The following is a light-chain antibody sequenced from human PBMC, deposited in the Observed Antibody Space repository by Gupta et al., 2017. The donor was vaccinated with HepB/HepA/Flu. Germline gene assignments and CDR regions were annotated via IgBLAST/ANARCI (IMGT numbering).Light chain of an antibody. CDR2: EVN. J-gene: IGLJ2*01. CDR1: SSDIGTYNL. V-gene: IGLV2-23*02. Sequence: QSALTQPASVSGSPGQSITISCTGSSSDIGTYNLVSWYQQHPGQAPKLIIHEVNRRPSGVSDRFSGSKSANTASLKISGLQAEDEADYYCCSYAGNKFFVLFGGGTKLTVL. CDR3: CSYAGNKFFVL.